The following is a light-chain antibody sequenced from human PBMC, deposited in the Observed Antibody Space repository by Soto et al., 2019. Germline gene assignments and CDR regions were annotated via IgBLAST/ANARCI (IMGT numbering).Light chain of an antibody. J-gene: IGLJ2*01. CDR1: SSDVGGYNF. Sequence: QSALTQPPSASGSPGQSVTISCTGTSSDVGGYNFVSWYQQHPGKAPKLMIFEVSKRPSGVPDRFSGSKSGSTASLTVSGLQAEDEADYFCSSYAGSNVVFVGGTKLTVL. CDR2: EVS. CDR3: SSYAGSNVV. V-gene: IGLV2-8*01.